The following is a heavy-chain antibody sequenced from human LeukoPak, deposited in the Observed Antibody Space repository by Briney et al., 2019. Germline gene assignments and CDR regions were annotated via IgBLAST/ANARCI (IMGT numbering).Heavy chain of an antibody. CDR2: IYYSGST. V-gene: IGHV4-31*03. D-gene: IGHD2-21*02. CDR3: ARGAYCGGDCYSYAHDAFDI. CDR1: GGSISSGGYY. J-gene: IGHJ3*02. Sequence: SETLSLTCTVSGGSISSGGYYWGWLRQHPGRGLEWIGYIYYSGSTYYNPSLKSRVTISVDTSKNQFSLKLSSVTAADTAVYYCARGAYCGGDCYSYAHDAFDIWGQGTMVTVSS.